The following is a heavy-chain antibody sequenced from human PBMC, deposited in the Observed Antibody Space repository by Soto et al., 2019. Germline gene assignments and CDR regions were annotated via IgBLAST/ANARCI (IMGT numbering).Heavy chain of an antibody. Sequence: ASVKVSCKASGYTFTSYDINWVRQATGQGLEWMGGMNPNSGNTGYAQKFQGRDTMTSNTSISIAYMEPSSLRSEDTAVYYCARGPYGETAIDYWGQGTLVTVSS. CDR1: GYTFTSYD. CDR2: MNPNSGNT. V-gene: IGHV1-8*01. J-gene: IGHJ4*02. CDR3: ARGPYGETAIDY. D-gene: IGHD2-21*02.